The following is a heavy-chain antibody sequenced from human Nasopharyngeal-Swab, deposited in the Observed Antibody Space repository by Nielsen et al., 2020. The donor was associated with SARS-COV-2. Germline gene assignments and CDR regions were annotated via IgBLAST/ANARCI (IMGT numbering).Heavy chain of an antibody. Sequence: GESLKIYCTASGFNFSSFWMSWFRQAPGKGLEWVANMKQDGSVKYYLDSVKGRFTISRDNAKNLLFLEMNSLRAEDTAVYYCASQERGGSGSSWGRGTLVTVSS. D-gene: IGHD3-10*01. V-gene: IGHV3-7*01. CDR1: GFNFSSFW. CDR2: MKQDGSVK. CDR3: ASQERGGSGSS. J-gene: IGHJ4*02.